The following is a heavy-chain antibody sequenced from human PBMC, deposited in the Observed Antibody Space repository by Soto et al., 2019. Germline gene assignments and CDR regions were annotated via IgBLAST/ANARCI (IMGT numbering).Heavy chain of an antibody. V-gene: IGHV3-23*01. Sequence: GSLRLSCAASGFTFSSYDMSWVRQAPGKGLEWVSAISGSGGSTYYADSVKGRFTISRDNSKNTLYLQMNSLRAEDTAVYYCAKDFSSSGSRWSPYALDIWGQGTMVTVSS. D-gene: IGHD6-13*01. CDR3: AKDFSSSGSRWSPYALDI. CDR1: GFTFSSYD. J-gene: IGHJ3*02. CDR2: ISGSGGST.